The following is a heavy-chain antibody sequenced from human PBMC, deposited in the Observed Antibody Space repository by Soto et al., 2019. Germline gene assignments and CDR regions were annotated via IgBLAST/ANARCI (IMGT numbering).Heavy chain of an antibody. Sequence: QVQLVQSGGGVVQPGGSLRLSCAASGFTFSDYGIDWIRQAPGKGLEWVAVISHEGGTQYYADSVRGRFTVSRDNSKNILYLQMDSLRPEDTAVYFCAKEGSPKVSRWDDYWGQGTLVTVSS. CDR3: AKEGSPKVSRWDDY. D-gene: IGHD1-26*01. CDR2: ISHEGGTQ. V-gene: IGHV3-30*18. CDR1: GFTFSDYG. J-gene: IGHJ4*02.